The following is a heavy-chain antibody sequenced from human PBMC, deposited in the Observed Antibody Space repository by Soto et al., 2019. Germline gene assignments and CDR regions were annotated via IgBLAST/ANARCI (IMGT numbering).Heavy chain of an antibody. J-gene: IGHJ1*01. V-gene: IGHV1-46*01. CDR2: INPSGGST. Sequence: QVQLVQSGAEVKKPGASVKVSCKASGYTFTSYYMHWVRQAPGQGLEWLGIINPSGGSTSYAQKFQGRVTMTRDTSTSTVYMELSSLRSEDTAVYYCARAYCSGGSCYPGYFQHWGQGTLVTVSS. CDR1: GYTFTSYY. D-gene: IGHD2-15*01. CDR3: ARAYCSGGSCYPGYFQH.